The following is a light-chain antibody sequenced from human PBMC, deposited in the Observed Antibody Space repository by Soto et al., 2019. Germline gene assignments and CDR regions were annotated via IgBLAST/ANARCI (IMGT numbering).Light chain of an antibody. CDR3: QQRSNWPLT. V-gene: IGKV3D-20*02. CDR1: QSVSSSY. Sequence: EIVLTQSPGTLSLSPGARAPLSCRASQSVSSSYLAWYQQKPGQAPRLLIYGASSRATGIPGRFSGSGSGTDFTLTISSLEPEDFAVYYCQQRSNWPLTFGGGTKVDI. J-gene: IGKJ4*01. CDR2: GAS.